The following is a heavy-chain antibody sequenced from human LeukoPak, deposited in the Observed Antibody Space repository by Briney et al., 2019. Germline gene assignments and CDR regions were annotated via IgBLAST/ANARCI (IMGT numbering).Heavy chain of an antibody. J-gene: IGHJ4*02. CDR1: GFTVSSNY. V-gene: IGHV3-66*01. D-gene: IGHD1-14*01. Sequence: GGSLRLSCAASGFTVSSNYMNWVRQAPGKGLEWVSVLYTDDSTYYADSVKGRFTISRDNSKNTLFLQMSSLRAEDTAVYYCARKLEPRSPFDSWGQGTLVTVSS. CDR2: LYTDDST. CDR3: ARKLEPRSPFDS.